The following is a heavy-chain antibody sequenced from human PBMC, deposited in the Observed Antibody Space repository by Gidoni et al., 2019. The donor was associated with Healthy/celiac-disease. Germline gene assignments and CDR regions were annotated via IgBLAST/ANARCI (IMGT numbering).Heavy chain of an antibody. V-gene: IGHV4-34*01. D-gene: IGHD6-13*01. CDR2: INHSGST. CDR3: ARGEQLVLLFDY. CDR1: GGSFSGYY. Sequence: QVQLQQWGAGLLKPSETLSLPCAVYGGSFSGYYWSWIRQPPGKGLEWIGEINHSGSTNYNPSLKSRVTISVDTSKNQFSLKLSSVTAADTAVYYCARGEQLVLLFDYWGQGTLVTVSS. J-gene: IGHJ4*02.